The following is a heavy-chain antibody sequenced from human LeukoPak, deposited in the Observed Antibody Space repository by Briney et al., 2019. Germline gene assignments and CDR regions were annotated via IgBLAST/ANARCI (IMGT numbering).Heavy chain of an antibody. Sequence: SETLSLTCAVSGVSISSSEWWIWVRQPPGQGLEWIGEIHRAGRTRYNPSLKSRVTISMDYSKNQFSLKLTSVPAADTAIYYCGKTDIYFNPIDYWGPGSLVTVSS. CDR3: GKTDIYFNPIDY. CDR2: IHRAGRT. V-gene: IGHV4-4*02. CDR1: GVSISSSEW. J-gene: IGHJ4*02. D-gene: IGHD3-9*01.